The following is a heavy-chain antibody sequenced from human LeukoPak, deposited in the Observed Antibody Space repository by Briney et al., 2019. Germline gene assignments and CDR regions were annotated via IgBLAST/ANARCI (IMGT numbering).Heavy chain of an antibody. Sequence: ASVKVSCKASGGTFSSYAISWVRQAPGQGLEWMGGIIPIFGTANYAQKFQGRVTITADKSTSTAYMELSSLRSEDTAVYYCARDVSKAGYSSGWYYDYWGQGTLVTASS. V-gene: IGHV1-69*06. J-gene: IGHJ4*02. CDR1: GGTFSSYA. CDR3: ARDVSKAGYSSGWYYDY. D-gene: IGHD6-19*01. CDR2: IIPIFGTA.